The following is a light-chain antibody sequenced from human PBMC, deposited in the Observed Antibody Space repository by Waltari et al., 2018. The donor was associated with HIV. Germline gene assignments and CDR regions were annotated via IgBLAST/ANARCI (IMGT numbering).Light chain of an antibody. J-gene: IGKJ2*01. Sequence: EIVMTQSPATLSVSAGERATLSCRASQSLSNTNLAWYQQKPGQAPRLLIHGASTRATGIPVRFSGSGSGTEFTLTISSLQSEDSAIYYCQQYNNWPPTFGQGARLEIQ. V-gene: IGKV3-15*01. CDR2: GAS. CDR3: QQYNNWPPT. CDR1: QSLSNTN.